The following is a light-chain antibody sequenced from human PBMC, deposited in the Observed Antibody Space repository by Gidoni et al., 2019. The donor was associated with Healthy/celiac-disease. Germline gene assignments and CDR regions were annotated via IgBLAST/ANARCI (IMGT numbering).Light chain of an antibody. CDR3: QQYGSSPLT. Sequence: EIVFTQSPGTLSLSPGERATLSCRASQSVISSYLAWYQQKPGPAPRLLIYGASSRDTGIPDRFSGSGSGTEFTLNISRLEPEDFAVYYCQQYGSSPLTFGGGTKVEIK. CDR2: GAS. J-gene: IGKJ4*01. CDR1: QSVISSY. V-gene: IGKV3-20*01.